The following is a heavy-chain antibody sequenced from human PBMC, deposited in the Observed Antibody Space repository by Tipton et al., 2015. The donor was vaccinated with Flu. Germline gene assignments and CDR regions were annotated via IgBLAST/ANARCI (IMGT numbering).Heavy chain of an antibody. D-gene: IGHD3-22*01. Sequence: TLSLTCTVSGGSISSGSYYWTWIRQPAGKGLEWIGSIYYSGSTHYNPSLKSRVTISVDTSKNQFSLKLSSVTAADTAVYYCARLRANYYDSSGYSDYWGQGTLVTVSS. CDR2: IYYSGST. V-gene: IGHV4-39*07. J-gene: IGHJ4*02. CDR3: ARLRANYYDSSGYSDY. CDR1: GGSISSGSYY.